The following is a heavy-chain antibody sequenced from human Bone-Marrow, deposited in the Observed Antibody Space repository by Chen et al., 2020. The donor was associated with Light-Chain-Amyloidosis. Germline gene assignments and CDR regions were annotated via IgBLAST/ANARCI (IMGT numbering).Heavy chain of an antibody. CDR1: GFTFSSYS. CDR3: ARDSGEAAADDS. CDR2: IGSNPNII. D-gene: IGHD6-25*01. Sequence: DVRLVGSGGGLLQLGGSRGLSWGASGFTFSSYSMNWGRQAPGKGLEWISYIGSNPNIIFYADSVKGRFTIYRDNAKNSLYLQMHSLRAEDTAVYYCARDSGEAAADDSWGQGTLVTVSS. J-gene: IGHJ4*02. V-gene: IGHV3-48*01.